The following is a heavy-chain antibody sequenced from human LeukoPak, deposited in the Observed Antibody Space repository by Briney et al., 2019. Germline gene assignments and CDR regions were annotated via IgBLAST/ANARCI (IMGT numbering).Heavy chain of an antibody. CDR1: GYSFTSYW. Sequence: GESLKISCKGSGYSFTSYWIGWVRQMPGKGLEWMGIIYPGDSDTRYSPSFQGQVTISADKSISTAYLQWSSLKASDTAMYCCARQDYGGNSVLYAFDIWGQGTMVTVSS. J-gene: IGHJ3*02. CDR2: IYPGDSDT. D-gene: IGHD4-23*01. V-gene: IGHV5-51*01. CDR3: ARQDYGGNSVLYAFDI.